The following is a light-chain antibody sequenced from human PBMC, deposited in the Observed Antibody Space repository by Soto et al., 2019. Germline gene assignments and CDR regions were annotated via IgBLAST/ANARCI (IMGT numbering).Light chain of an antibody. J-gene: IGKJ1*01. Sequence: EIVLTQSPGTLSLSPGGRATLSCRSSQTVTNSYLAWYQQQPGQAPRLLIYDVSSRATGIPDRFSGSGSGTDFTLAISRLESEDFAVYYCHHYGVSPTFGQGTKVEIK. CDR1: QTVTNSY. V-gene: IGKV3-20*01. CDR2: DVS. CDR3: HHYGVSPT.